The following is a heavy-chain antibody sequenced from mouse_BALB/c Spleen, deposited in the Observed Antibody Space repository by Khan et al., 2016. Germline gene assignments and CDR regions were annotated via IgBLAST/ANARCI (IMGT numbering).Heavy chain of an antibody. D-gene: IGHD2-14*01. V-gene: IGHV1-80*01. CDR2: IYPGDGDT. CDR3: ARGTPVAY. CDR1: DYAFSRYW. J-gene: IGHJ3*01. Sequence: QVQLQQSGAELVRPGSSVKISCKASDYAFSRYWMNWVKQRPGQGLEWIGQIYPGDGDTNYNGKFKGKATLTADKFSSTAYMQLSSLTSEDSAVYFCARGTPVAYWGQGTLVTVSA.